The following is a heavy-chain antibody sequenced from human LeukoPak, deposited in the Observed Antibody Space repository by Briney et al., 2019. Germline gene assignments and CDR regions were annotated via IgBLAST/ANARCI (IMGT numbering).Heavy chain of an antibody. V-gene: IGHV3-64*01. CDR3: ARSTEGTARFDQ. Sequence: GGSLRLSCATSEFIFSTYEMHWVRQTPGRGLEYVSGISGNGLSSYYAISVKGRFTISRDNSKNTLYLQMGSLKTEDMAVYYCARSTEGTARFDQWGQGTLVIVSS. CDR1: EFIFSTYE. J-gene: IGHJ5*02. D-gene: IGHD1-7*01. CDR2: ISGNGLSS.